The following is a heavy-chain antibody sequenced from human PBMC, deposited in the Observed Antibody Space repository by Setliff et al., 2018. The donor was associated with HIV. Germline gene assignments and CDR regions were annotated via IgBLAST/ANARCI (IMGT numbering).Heavy chain of an antibody. Sequence: KPSETLSLTCTVSGGSMNSESNHWGWFRQPAGKSLEWIGRFSNIGSTDYNPSLKSRVTISVDRSRSQFSLKLSSVTAADTAVYYCARDPSDGYGHFDYWGQGALVTVSS. CDR3: ARDPSDGYGHFDY. J-gene: IGHJ4*02. V-gene: IGHV4-61*02. CDR1: GGSMNSESNH. D-gene: IGHD2-2*03. CDR2: FSNIGST.